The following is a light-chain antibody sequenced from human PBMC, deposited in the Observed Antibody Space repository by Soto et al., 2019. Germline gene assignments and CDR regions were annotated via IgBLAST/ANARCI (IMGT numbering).Light chain of an antibody. CDR2: EGS. J-gene: IGKJ1*01. V-gene: IGKV1-5*03. CDR3: QQYNTYSRT. Sequence: DIQMTQSPSTLSASIGDRVTITCRASQSISRWLAWYRQKPGEAPKLLIYEGSILERGVPSRFSGSGSGTEFTLTISSLQPDDFASFYCQQYNTYSRTFGQGTRVVVK. CDR1: QSISRW.